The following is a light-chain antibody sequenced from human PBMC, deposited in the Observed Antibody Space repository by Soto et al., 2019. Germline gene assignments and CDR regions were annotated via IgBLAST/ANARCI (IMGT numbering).Light chain of an antibody. CDR2: KAS. CDR1: QSISSW. CDR3: QQYGSLWT. Sequence: QKNPSLSTPSTAVRFRETRFCRASQSISSWLAWYQQKPGKAPNLLIYKASTLESGVPSRFSGSGSGTDFTLTISRLEPEDFAVYYCQQYGSLWTFGQGTKVDIK. V-gene: IGKV1-5*03. J-gene: IGKJ1*01.